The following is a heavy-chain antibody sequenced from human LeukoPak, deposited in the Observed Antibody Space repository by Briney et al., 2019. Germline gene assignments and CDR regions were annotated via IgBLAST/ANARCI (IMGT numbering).Heavy chain of an antibody. V-gene: IGHV1-2*02. CDR1: GYTFTGYY. CDR2: INPNSGGT. J-gene: IGHJ5*02. Sequence: ASVKVSCKASGYTFTGYYMHWVRQAPGQGLEWMGWINPNSGGTNYAQKFQGRVTMTRDTSISTAYMELSRLRSDDTAVYYCARDSFDYYGSGEGSFRFDPWGQGTLVTVSS. CDR3: ARDSFDYYGSGEGSFRFDP. D-gene: IGHD3-10*01.